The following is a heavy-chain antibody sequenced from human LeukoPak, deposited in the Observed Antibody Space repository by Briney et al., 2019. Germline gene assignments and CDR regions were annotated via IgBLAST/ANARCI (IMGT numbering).Heavy chain of an antibody. CDR3: AKDGTEVVGRWELLHDFDY. V-gene: IGHV3-30*02. D-gene: IGHD1-26*01. Sequence: GGSLRLSCAASGFTFSSYGMHWVRQAPGKGLEWVAFIRYDGSNKYYADSVKGRFTISRDNSKNTLYLQMNSLRAEDTAVYYCAKDGTEVVGRWELLHDFDYWGQGTLVTVSS. CDR1: GFTFSSYG. J-gene: IGHJ4*02. CDR2: IRYDGSNK.